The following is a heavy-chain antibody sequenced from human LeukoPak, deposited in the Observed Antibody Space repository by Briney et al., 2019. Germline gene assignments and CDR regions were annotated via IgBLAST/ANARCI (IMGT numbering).Heavy chain of an antibody. CDR2: ISFDGSNK. CDR1: GFTFSSYA. CDR3: AKVGESVVPFY. V-gene: IGHV3-30-3*01. Sequence: GGSLRLSCAASGFTFSSYAMHWVRQAPGKGLEWVAVISFDGSNKYYADSVKGRFTISRDNSKNTLYLQMNSLRAEDTAVYYCAKVGESVVPFYWGQGTLVTVSS. J-gene: IGHJ4*02. D-gene: IGHD3-10*01.